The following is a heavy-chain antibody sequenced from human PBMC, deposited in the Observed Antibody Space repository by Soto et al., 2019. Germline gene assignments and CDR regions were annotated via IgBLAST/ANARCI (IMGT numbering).Heavy chain of an antibody. CDR1: GFTFSGYS. V-gene: IGHV3-48*02. CDR3: VREDILGARSFDY. CDR2: ISSGSKTI. Sequence: GGSLRLSCAASGFTFSGYSMNWVRQAPGKGLEWVPYISSGSKTIYYADSVKGRFTVSRDNAKNSHYLQMNSLTDEDTGVYYCVREDILGARSFDYWGRGTLVTVSS. J-gene: IGHJ4*01. D-gene: IGHD1-26*01.